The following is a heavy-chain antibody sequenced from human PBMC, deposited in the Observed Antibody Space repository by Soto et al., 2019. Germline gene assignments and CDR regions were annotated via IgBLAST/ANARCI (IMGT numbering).Heavy chain of an antibody. V-gene: IGHV3-74*01. CDR2: INGDGSST. J-gene: IGHJ5*01. CDR3: AGSPGLSRISGTTLGA. D-gene: IGHD1-7*01. Sequence: GSLRLSCAASGFTFSSHWMHWVRQAPGKGLVWVSRINGDGSSTSYADSVKGRFTISRDNAKNMLYLQVNSLRADDTAVYYCAGSPGLSRISGTTLGAWGQGTLVTVSS. CDR1: GFTFSSHW.